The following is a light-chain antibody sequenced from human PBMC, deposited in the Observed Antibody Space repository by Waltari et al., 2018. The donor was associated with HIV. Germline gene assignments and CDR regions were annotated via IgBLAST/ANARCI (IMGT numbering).Light chain of an antibody. V-gene: IGKV1-5*03. Sequence: DIAVTQSPSTLSASVGDTVSVTCRTDHYISTWLAWYQQRPGKAPKLLIYETSILESGVPSRFSGRGSGTEFTLTNSSLQPDDFATYYCQQYNSFSQAFGQGTKVEL. J-gene: IGKJ1*01. CDR3: QQYNSFSQA. CDR2: ETS. CDR1: HYISTW.